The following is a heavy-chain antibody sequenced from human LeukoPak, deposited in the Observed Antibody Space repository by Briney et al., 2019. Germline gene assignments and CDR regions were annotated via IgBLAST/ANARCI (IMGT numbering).Heavy chain of an antibody. Sequence: ASVKVSCTASGGTLSSYATNWVRQAPGQGLEWMGLIIPMYGTTYYAQKFEGRVAISADESTGTAYLEVSSLRSDDTAVYYCAREASGTRGYYYYGLDVWGGGTTVIVSS. V-gene: IGHV1-69*13. J-gene: IGHJ6*04. CDR3: AREASGTRGYYYYGLDV. CDR1: GGTLSSYA. CDR2: IIPMYGTT. D-gene: IGHD6-13*01.